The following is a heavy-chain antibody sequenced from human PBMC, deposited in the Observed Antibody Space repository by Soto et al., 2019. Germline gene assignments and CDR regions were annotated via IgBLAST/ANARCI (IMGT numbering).Heavy chain of an antibody. CDR3: ARDAGPCSGGTCQQSNYYYSSAMDV. Sequence: GGSLRLSCAASGCTFSRYAMHWVRQAPGKGLEWVALISYDGSDKYNADSVKGRFTISRDNSKDTLYLQMNSLRVEDTAVYYCARDAGPCSGGTCQQSNYYYSSAMDVWGQGTTVTVSS. J-gene: IGHJ6*02. CDR1: GCTFSRYA. CDR2: ISYDGSDK. D-gene: IGHD2-15*01. V-gene: IGHV3-30-3*01.